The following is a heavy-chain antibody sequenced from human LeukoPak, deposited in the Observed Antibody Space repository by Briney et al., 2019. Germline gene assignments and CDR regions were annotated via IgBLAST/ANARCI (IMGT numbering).Heavy chain of an antibody. J-gene: IGHJ4*02. CDR2: ISAYNGHT. CDR3: ARQVDTTMALPDY. D-gene: IGHD5-18*01. CDR1: GYTVTSYG. V-gene: IGHV1-18*01. Sequence: ASVKVSCKASGYTVTSYGITWVLQAPGQGLEWMGWISAYNGHTNYAQKVQGRVTMTTDTSTSTAYMELRSLRSDDTAIYYCARQVDTTMALPDYWGQGTLVTVSS.